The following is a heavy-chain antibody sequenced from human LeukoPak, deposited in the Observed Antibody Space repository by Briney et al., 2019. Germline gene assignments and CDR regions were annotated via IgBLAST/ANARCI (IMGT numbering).Heavy chain of an antibody. V-gene: IGHV3-74*01. CDR2: INTHGSST. J-gene: IGHJ6*03. Sequence: GGSLRHSCAASGFAFSNYWLHWVRQAPGKGLEWVARINTHGSSTNYADSVKGRFTISRDNAKNTLYLQMTSLSAEDTAVYYALAGYYYYYMGVWGKGTTVTVSS. CDR3: LAGYYYYYMGV. CDR1: GFAFSNYW. D-gene: IGHD6-13*01.